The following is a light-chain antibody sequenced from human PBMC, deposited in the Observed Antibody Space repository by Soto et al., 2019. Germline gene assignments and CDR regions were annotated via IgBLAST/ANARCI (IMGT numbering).Light chain of an antibody. Sequence: DIQMTQSPSTLSASVGDRVTITCRASQSIRPWLAWYQQKPGKAPKLLIYDASTLESGVPSRFSGSGSGTEFTLTISSLQPEDFATYYCQQSYSTPTFGQGTKVEIK. V-gene: IGKV1-5*01. CDR2: DAS. CDR1: QSIRPW. CDR3: QQSYSTPT. J-gene: IGKJ1*01.